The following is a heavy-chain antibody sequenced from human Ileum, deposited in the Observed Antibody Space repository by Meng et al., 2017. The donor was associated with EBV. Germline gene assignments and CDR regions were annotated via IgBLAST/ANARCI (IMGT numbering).Heavy chain of an antibody. V-gene: IGHV1-3*01. J-gene: IGHJ4*02. CDR2: INPGSGNT. D-gene: IGHD1-26*01. CDR3: ARDGGFSVGATKYDY. Sequence: VRLVQSGAEVRSPGASIKPSCKASGYPFTGYAIHWVRQAPGQRLEWMGWINPGSGNTKYSQKFQGRVTITRDTSATTVYMDLSSLRSEDTAVFYCARDGGFSVGATKYDYWGQGALVTVSS. CDR1: GYPFTGYA.